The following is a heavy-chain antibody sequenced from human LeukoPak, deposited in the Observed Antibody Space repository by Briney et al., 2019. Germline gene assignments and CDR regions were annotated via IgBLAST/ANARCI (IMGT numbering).Heavy chain of an antibody. CDR3: ARDIVVVPAATVLRY. CDR1: GYTFTGYY. D-gene: IGHD2-2*01. J-gene: IGHJ4*02. Sequence: ASVKVSYKASGYTFTGYYMHWVRQAPGQGLEWMGWINPNSGGTNYAQKFQGRVTMTRDTSISTAYMELSRLRSDDTAVYYCARDIVVVPAATVLRYWGQGTLVTVSS. V-gene: IGHV1-2*02. CDR2: INPNSGGT.